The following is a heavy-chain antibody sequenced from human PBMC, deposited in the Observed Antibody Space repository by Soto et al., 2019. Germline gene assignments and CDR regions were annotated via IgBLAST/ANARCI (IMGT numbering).Heavy chain of an antibody. CDR1: GFTFSSYG. CDR2: IWYDGSNK. CDR3: AREDQDIVVVVAASAFDI. J-gene: IGHJ3*02. V-gene: IGHV3-33*01. D-gene: IGHD2-15*01. Sequence: GGSLRLSCAASGFTFSSYGMHWVRQAPGKGLEWVAVIWYDGSNKYYADSVKGRFTISRDNSKNTLYLQMNSLRAEDTAVYYCAREDQDIVVVVAASAFDIWGQGTMVTVSS.